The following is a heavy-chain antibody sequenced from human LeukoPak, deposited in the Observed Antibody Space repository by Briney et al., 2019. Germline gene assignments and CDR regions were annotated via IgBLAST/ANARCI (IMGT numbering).Heavy chain of an antibody. CDR3: AKEGRSLQTY. CDR1: GFMFSSNW. V-gene: IGHV3-7*03. CDR2: IKEDGTET. D-gene: IGHD5-24*01. J-gene: IGHJ4*02. Sequence: GGSLRLSCAASGFMFSSNWMSWVRLAPGKGLEWVANIKEDGTETYCVDSVKGRFTISRDNAKNSLYLQMNSLRVEDTAVYYCAKEGRSLQTYWGQGTLVTVSS.